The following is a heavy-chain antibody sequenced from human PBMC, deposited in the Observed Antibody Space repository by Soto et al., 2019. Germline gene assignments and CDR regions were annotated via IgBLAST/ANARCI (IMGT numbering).Heavy chain of an antibody. Sequence: QVQLVQSGAEVKKPGSSVKVSCKASGGTFSSYAISWVRQAPGQGLEWMGGIIPIFGTANYAQKFHGRVPITADESESTAYMEVSTLRFEDTAVYYCARVELNCSGGSCYSTYYYGMDVWGQGTTVTVSS. CDR3: ARVELNCSGGSCYSTYYYGMDV. CDR1: GGTFSSYA. CDR2: IIPIFGTA. D-gene: IGHD2-15*01. V-gene: IGHV1-69*01. J-gene: IGHJ6*02.